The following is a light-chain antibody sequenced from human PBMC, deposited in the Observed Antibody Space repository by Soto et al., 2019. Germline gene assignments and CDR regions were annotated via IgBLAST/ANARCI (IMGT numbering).Light chain of an antibody. CDR2: EVS. CDR3: SSYAGDSYYVV. Sequence: QSALTQPPSASGSPGQSVAISCTGTSGDVGGYDYVSWYQQHPGKAPKLIISEVSKRPSGVPDRFSGSKSGNTASLTVSGLHAEDEADYYCSSYAGDSYYVVVGGGTKLTVL. J-gene: IGLJ2*01. V-gene: IGLV2-8*01. CDR1: SGDVGGYDY.